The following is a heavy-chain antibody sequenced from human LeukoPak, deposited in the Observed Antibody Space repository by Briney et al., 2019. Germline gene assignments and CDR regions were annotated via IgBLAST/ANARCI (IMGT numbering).Heavy chain of an antibody. J-gene: IGHJ4*02. V-gene: IGHV6-1*01. CDR2: TYYRSKWNN. D-gene: IGHD2/OR15-2a*01. CDR3: ARGRNSGFDY. Sequence: SQTLSLTCAISGDSVSSNSASWGWIRQSPSRGLEWLGRTYYRSKWNNDYAVSVKSRITINPDTSKNQFPLHLNSVPPEDTAVYYCARGRNSGFDYWGQGTLVTVSS. CDR1: GDSVSSNSAS.